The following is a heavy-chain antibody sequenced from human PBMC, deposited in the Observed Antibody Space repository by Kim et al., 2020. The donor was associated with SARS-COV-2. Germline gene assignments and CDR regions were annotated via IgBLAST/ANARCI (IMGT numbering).Heavy chain of an antibody. Sequence: GGSLRLSCAASGFTFSSYGMHWVRQAPGKGLEWVAVISYDGSNKYYADSVKGRFTISRDNSKNTLYLQMNSLRAEDTAVYYCATGAYYYDSSGYLSYWGQGTLVTVSS. CDR3: ATGAYYYDSSGYLSY. D-gene: IGHD3-22*01. CDR2: ISYDGSNK. CDR1: GFTFSSYG. V-gene: IGHV3-30*03. J-gene: IGHJ4*02.